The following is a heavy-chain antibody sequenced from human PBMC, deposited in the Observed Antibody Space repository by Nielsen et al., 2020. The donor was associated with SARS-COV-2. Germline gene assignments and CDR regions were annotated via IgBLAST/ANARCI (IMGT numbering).Heavy chain of an antibody. J-gene: IGHJ6*02. V-gene: IGHV4-31*03. CDR1: GGSISGGGYY. CDR2: IYFSGRT. CDR3: ARESSGYDHYNYGMDV. Sequence: SETLSLTCTVSGGSISGGGYYWSWIRHHPGKGLGWIGYIYFSGRTCYNPSLKSRVTISVDTSKNQFSLSLRSVTAADTAVYYCARESSGYDHYNYGMDVWGQGTTVTVSS. D-gene: IGHD5-12*01.